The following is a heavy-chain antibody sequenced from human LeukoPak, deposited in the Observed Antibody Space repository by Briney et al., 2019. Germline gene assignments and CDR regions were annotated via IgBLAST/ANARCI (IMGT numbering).Heavy chain of an antibody. Sequence: GGSLRLSCAASGFTFSSYWMHWVRQAPGKGLVWVSRINSDGSSTSYADSVKGRFTISRDNAKNTVSLQMSSLRDEDTAVYYCARPVCGGDCYPYDYWGQGSLVTVSS. J-gene: IGHJ4*02. CDR1: GFTFSSYW. D-gene: IGHD2-21*02. CDR3: ARPVCGGDCYPYDY. CDR2: INSDGSST. V-gene: IGHV3-74*01.